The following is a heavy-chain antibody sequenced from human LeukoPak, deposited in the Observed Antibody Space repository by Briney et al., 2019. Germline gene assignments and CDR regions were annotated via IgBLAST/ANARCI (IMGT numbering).Heavy chain of an antibody. V-gene: IGHV4-34*01. CDR3: AREDQYYGSGSFDY. J-gene: IGHJ4*02. CDR1: GGSFSGYY. D-gene: IGHD3-10*01. CDR2: INHSVST. Sequence: SETLSLTCAVYGGSFSGYYWSWIRQPPGKGLEWIGEINHSVSTNYNPSLTSRVTISVDTSKNQFSLKLSSVTAADTAVYYCAREDQYYGSGSFDYWGQGTLVTVSS.